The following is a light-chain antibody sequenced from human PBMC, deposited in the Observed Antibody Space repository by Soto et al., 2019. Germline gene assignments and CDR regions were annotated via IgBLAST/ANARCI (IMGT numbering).Light chain of an antibody. V-gene: IGKV3-20*01. CDR3: QKYGASPWT. CDR2: DTS. CDR1: QSVPNSR. Sequence: EIVLSQSPDALSLCRWERATLSCRASQSVPNSRLAWYQQKPGQAPSLVISDTSIRATGIPDRFSGSGSGTDFSLIIGRLEPEDFAVYICQKYGASPWTCGQGTKVDIK. J-gene: IGKJ1*01.